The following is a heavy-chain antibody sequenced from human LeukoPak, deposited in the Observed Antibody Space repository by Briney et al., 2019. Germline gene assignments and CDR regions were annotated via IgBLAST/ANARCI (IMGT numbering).Heavy chain of an antibody. V-gene: IGHV3-74*01. CDR2: IKTDGSIA. CDR1: GFSFSFYW. CDR3: ASGVDTAMYYYYMDV. J-gene: IGHJ6*03. D-gene: IGHD5-18*01. Sequence: PGGSLRLSCAAPGFSFSFYWMHWVRQAPGKGPVWVSRIKTDGSIADYADSVKGRFTISRDNAKNTLYLQMNSLRAEDTAVYYCASGVDTAMYYYYMDVWGKGTTVTVSS.